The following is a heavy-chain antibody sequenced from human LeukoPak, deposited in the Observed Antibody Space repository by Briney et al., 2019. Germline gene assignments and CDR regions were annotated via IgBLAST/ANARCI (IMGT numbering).Heavy chain of an antibody. Sequence: GGSLKLSCAASGFSFSGSAMHWVRQASGKGLEWVGRIRSKANSYATAYAASVKGRFTISRDDSKNTAYLQMNSLKTEDTAVYYCTRRITMVRGAPPYDYYGMDVWGKGTTVTVPS. J-gene: IGHJ6*04. CDR3: TRRITMVRGAPPYDYYGMDV. V-gene: IGHV3-73*01. CDR1: GFSFSGSA. CDR2: IRSKANSYAT. D-gene: IGHD3-10*01.